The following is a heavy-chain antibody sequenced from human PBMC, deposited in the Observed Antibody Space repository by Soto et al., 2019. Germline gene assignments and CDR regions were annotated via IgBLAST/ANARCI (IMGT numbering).Heavy chain of an antibody. J-gene: IGHJ6*03. V-gene: IGHV3-33*01. Sequence: GGSLRLSCAASGFTFSSYGMHWVRQAPGKGLEWVAVIWYDGSNKYYADSVKGRFTISRDNSKNTLYLQMNSLRAEDTAVYYCAITGTGDPNMDVWGKGTTVTVSS. CDR2: IWYDGSNK. CDR3: AITGTGDPNMDV. D-gene: IGHD7-27*01. CDR1: GFTFSSYG.